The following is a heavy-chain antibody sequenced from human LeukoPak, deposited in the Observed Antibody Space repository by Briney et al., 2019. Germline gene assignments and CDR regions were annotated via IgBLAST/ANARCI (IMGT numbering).Heavy chain of an antibody. J-gene: IGHJ4*02. D-gene: IGHD6-13*01. V-gene: IGHV4-34*01. Sequence: SETLSLTCAVYGGSFSGYYWSWIRQPPGKGLEWIGEINHSGSTNYNPSLKSRVTISVDTSKNQFSLKLSSVTAADTAVYYCARHPSTSRFDYWGPGTLVTVSS. CDR2: INHSGST. CDR3: ARHPSTSRFDY. CDR1: GGSFSGYY.